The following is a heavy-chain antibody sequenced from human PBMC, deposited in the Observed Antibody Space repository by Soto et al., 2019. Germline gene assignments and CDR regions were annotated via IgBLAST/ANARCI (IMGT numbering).Heavy chain of an antibody. CDR1: GVSISSANYF. CDR2: IYYTGTT. D-gene: IGHD3-22*01. J-gene: IGHJ5*02. V-gene: IGHV4-30-4*01. CDR3: ARLGGYYQALDT. Sequence: PSETLSLTCSVSGVSISSANYFWTWIRQPPGRGLEWIGYIYYTGTTRYNPSLKSRVTILVDTPKNQFSLKLSSVTAADTAVYYCARLGGYYQALDTWGQGALVTVSS.